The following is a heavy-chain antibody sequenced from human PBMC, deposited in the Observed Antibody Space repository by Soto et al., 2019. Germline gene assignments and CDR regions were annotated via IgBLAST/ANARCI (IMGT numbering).Heavy chain of an antibody. CDR2: ISYDGSNK. Sequence: GGSLRLSCAASGFTVGNNYLTWVRQTPGKGLEWVAVISYDGSNKYYADSVKGRFTISRDNSKNTLYLQMNSLRAEDTAVYYCAKDTYYDILTGYYRRAYYYYGMDVWGQGTTVTVSS. V-gene: IGHV3-30*18. CDR1: GFTVGNNY. J-gene: IGHJ6*02. CDR3: AKDTYYDILTGYYRRAYYYYGMDV. D-gene: IGHD3-9*01.